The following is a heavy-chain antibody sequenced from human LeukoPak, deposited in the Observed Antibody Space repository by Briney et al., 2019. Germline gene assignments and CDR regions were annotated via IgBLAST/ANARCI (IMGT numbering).Heavy chain of an antibody. CDR1: GYTFSVYY. J-gene: IGHJ5*02. Sequence: ASVKVSCKASGYTFSVYYIHWVRQAPGQGLEWMGWINPNTGGTKYAQRFQDRVTMTRDTSISTAYMEVSRLRYDDTAVYYCARPLRVTMIRGAAFRASSDFDPWGQGTLVTVSS. CDR2: INPNTGGT. D-gene: IGHD3-10*01. V-gene: IGHV1-2*02. CDR3: ARPLRVTMIRGAAFRASSDFDP.